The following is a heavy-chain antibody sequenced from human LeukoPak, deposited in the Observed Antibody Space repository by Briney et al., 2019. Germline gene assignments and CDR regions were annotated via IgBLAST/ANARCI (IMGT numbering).Heavy chain of an antibody. D-gene: IGHD2-15*01. CDR2: IWYDGSNK. Sequence: PGGSLGLSCAASGFTFSSYGMHWVRQAPGKGLAWVAVIWYDGSNKYYADSVKGRFTISPDNSTNTLYLQMNSLRAEDMAVYYCARAYCSGGSCYSDFDYWGQGTLVTVSS. CDR3: ARAYCSGGSCYSDFDY. J-gene: IGHJ4*02. V-gene: IGHV3-33*01. CDR1: GFTFSSYG.